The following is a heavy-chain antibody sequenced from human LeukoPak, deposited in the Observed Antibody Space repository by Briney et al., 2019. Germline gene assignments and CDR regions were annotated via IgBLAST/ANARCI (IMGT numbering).Heavy chain of an antibody. Sequence: PSETLSLTCTVSGGSISSSGYYWSWIRQPPGKGLEWIGYIYYSGSTNYNPSLKSRVTISVDTSKNQFSLKLSSVTAADTAVYYCARADRLRLGELSFRPMIAFDIWGQGTMVTVSS. CDR2: IYYSGST. CDR3: ARADRLRLGELSFRPMIAFDI. CDR1: GGSISSSGYY. V-gene: IGHV4-61*08. D-gene: IGHD3-16*02. J-gene: IGHJ3*02.